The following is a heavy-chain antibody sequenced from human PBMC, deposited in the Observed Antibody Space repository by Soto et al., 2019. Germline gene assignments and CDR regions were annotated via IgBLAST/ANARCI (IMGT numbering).Heavy chain of an antibody. CDR3: VRARSGAVADSFDL. Sequence: SMRPAGEACGFTFIRHAFRCGRHSPGKGLEWVAVVSKDGSVKYWIDSVKGGFTVSRDYYKNTVYLEMNILRPEDTVVYYCVRARSGAVADSFDLWGQGALVTVSS. CDR2: VSKDGSVK. V-gene: IGHV3-30-3*02. D-gene: IGHD3-3*01. CDR1: GFTFIRHA. J-gene: IGHJ4*02.